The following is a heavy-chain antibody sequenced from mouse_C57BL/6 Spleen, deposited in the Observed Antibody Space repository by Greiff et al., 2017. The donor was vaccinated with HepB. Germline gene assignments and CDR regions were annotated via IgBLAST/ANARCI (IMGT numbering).Heavy chain of an antibody. V-gene: IGHV1-80*01. J-gene: IGHJ4*01. CDR2: IYPGDGDT. CDR3: ARSSDYDGSYYAMDY. Sequence: QVHVKQSGAELVKPGASVKISCKASGYAFSSYWMNWVKQRPGKGLEWIGQIYPGDGDTNYNGKFKGKATLTADKSSSTAYMQLSSLTSEDSAVYFCARSSDYDGSYYAMDYWGQGTSVTVSS. D-gene: IGHD2-4*01. CDR1: GYAFSSYW.